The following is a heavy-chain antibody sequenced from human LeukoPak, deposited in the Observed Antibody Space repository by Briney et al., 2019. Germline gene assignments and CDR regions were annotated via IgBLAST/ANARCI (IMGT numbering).Heavy chain of an antibody. Sequence: SETLSLTCTVSGGSISSHYWSWIRQPPGKGLEWIGYIYYSGSTNYNPSLKSRVTISADTSKNQFSLKLSSVTAADTAVYYCARVRSHWGGRPAYYYYYMDVWGKGTTVTVSS. CDR1: GGSISSHY. V-gene: IGHV4-59*11. D-gene: IGHD7-27*01. J-gene: IGHJ6*03. CDR3: ARVRSHWGGRPAYYYYYMDV. CDR2: IYYSGST.